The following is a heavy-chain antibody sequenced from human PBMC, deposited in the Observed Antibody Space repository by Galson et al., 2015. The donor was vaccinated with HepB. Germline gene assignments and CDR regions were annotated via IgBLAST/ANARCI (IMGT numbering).Heavy chain of an antibody. CDR1: GFAFSDHY. J-gene: IGHJ1*01. V-gene: IGHV3-72*01. Sequence: SLRLSCAGSGFAFSDHYMEWVRQAPGRGLEWVGRSRNKVRSSTTAYAASGKGRFTISRDDSKNSLHLQLNSLNTEDTAVYYCVRTHYDILTGPIDFQNWGQGTLVTVSS. CDR2: SRNKVRSSTT. CDR3: VRTHYDILTGPIDFQN. D-gene: IGHD3-9*01.